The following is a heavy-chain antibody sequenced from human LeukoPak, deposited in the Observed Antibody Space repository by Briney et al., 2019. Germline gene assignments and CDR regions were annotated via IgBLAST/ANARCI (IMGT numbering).Heavy chain of an antibody. J-gene: IGHJ4*02. D-gene: IGHD5-18*01. CDR1: GDSISSGNYY. Sequence: SETLSLTCTVSGDSISSGNYYWSWIRQPAGRGLEWVGRIYRTGTTTYNPSLKSRVTISIDTSKNQFFLKLSFVTAADTAVYYCARIAGYNYGYNYFDSWGQGTLVTVSS. V-gene: IGHV4-61*02. CDR2: IYRTGTT. CDR3: ARIAGYNYGYNYFDS.